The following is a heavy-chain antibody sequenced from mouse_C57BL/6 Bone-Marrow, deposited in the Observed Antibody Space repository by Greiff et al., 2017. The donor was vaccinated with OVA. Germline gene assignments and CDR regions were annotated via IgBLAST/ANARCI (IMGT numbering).Heavy chain of an antibody. D-gene: IGHD1-1*01. J-gene: IGHJ3*01. CDR1: GYTFTEYS. V-gene: IGHV1-62-2*01. Sequence: QVQLQQSGAELVKPGASVKLSCKASGYTFTEYSIHWVKQRSGQGLEWIGWFYPGSGSIKYNEKFKDKATLTADKSSSTDYMELSRLTSEDSAVLFCAGHGGYYDSSSSDWLAYWGQGTLVTVSA. CDR2: FYPGSGSI. CDR3: AGHGGYYDSSSSDWLAY.